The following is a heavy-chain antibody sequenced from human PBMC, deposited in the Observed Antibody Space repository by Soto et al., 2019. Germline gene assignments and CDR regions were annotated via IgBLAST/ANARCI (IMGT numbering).Heavy chain of an antibody. J-gene: IGHJ4*02. CDR1: GFTFSSYA. CDR2: ISGSGGST. D-gene: IGHD6-13*01. CDR3: AKEQRQLVRRIEYFDY. V-gene: IGHV3-23*01. Sequence: PGGSLRLSCAASGFTFSSYAMSWVRQAPGKGLEWVSAISGSGGSTYYADSVKGRFTISRDDSKNTLYLQMNSLRAEDTAVYYCAKEQRQLVRRIEYFDYWGQGTLVTVSS.